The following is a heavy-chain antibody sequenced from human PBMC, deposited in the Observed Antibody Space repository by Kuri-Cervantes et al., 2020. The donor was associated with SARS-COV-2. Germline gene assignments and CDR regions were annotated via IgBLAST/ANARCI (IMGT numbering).Heavy chain of an antibody. V-gene: IGHV1-58*01. D-gene: IGHD1-7*01. J-gene: IGHJ2*01. CDR1: GFTFTSSA. CDR3: ARGGITRTTGNWYFDL. CDR2: IVVGSGNT. Sequence: SVKVSCKASGFTFTSSAVQWVRQARGQRLEWIGWIVVGSGNTNYAQKFQERVTITRDMSTSTAYMELSRLRSDDTAVYYCARGGITRTTGNWYFDLWGRGTLVTVSS.